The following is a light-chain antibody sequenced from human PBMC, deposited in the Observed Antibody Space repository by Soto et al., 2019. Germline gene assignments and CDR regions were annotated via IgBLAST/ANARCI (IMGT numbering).Light chain of an antibody. Sequence: EIVLTQSPASMSVSPGERATLSCRASQTVTRSYLAWYQQKPGLAPRLVIYDASNRATGIPDRFSGSGSGTDFTLTISRLEPEDFAVYYCQQYGSSRTFGQGTKVDIK. CDR3: QQYGSSRT. CDR1: QTVTRSY. CDR2: DAS. V-gene: IGKV3D-20*01. J-gene: IGKJ1*01.